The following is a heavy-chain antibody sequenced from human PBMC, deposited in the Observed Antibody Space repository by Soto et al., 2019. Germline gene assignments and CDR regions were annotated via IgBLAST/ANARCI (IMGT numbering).Heavy chain of an antibody. CDR2: IIPIYGTA. Sequence: QVQLVQSGAEVKKPGSSVKVSCKASGGTFSSYAISWVRQAPGQGLEWMGGIIPIYGTANYAQKFQGRVTITGDEAASTAYVELSRLRSEDTAGYYCEREPTSTIFGVAYYYGMDVWGQGTTVTVS. D-gene: IGHD3-3*01. V-gene: IGHV1-69*01. CDR3: EREPTSTIFGVAYYYGMDV. CDR1: GGTFSSYA. J-gene: IGHJ6*02.